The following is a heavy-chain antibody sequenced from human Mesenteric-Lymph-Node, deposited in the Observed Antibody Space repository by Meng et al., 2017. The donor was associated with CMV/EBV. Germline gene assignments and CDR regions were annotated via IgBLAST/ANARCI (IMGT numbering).Heavy chain of an antibody. J-gene: IGHJ4*02. V-gene: IGHV3-30-3*01. D-gene: IGHD6-13*01. CDR1: GFTFSSYA. CDR3: ARMLGYSSDY. Sequence: GGSLRLSCAASGFTFSSYAMHWVRQAPGKGLEWVAVISYDGSNKYYADSVKGRFTISRDNSKNTLYLQMNSLRAEDTAVYYCARMLGYSSDYWGQGTLVTVSS. CDR2: ISYDGSNK.